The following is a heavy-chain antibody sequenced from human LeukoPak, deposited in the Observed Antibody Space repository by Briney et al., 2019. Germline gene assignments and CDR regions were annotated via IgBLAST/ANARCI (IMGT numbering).Heavy chain of an antibody. Sequence: GGSLRLSCAASVFTFSSYAMSCVRQAPGKGLEGVSAISGSGGSTYYADSLKGRFTISRDNSMNTLYLQMNSLRAEDTAVYYCAKDGMYSSSSSYYFDYWGQGTLVTVAS. CDR1: VFTFSSYA. CDR2: ISGSGGST. D-gene: IGHD6-6*01. J-gene: IGHJ4*02. CDR3: AKDGMYSSSSSYYFDY. V-gene: IGHV3-23*01.